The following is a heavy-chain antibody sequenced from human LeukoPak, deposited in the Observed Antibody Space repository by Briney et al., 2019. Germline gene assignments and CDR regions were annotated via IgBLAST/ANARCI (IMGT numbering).Heavy chain of an antibody. CDR2: ISSSGIYT. Sequence: PGGSLRLSCAASRFTFSDYYMSWIRQAPGKGLEWVSYISSSGIYTNYADSVKGRFTISRDNAKNSLYLQMNSLRAEDTAVYYCARYSSGWYDYWGQGTLVTVSS. D-gene: IGHD6-19*01. V-gene: IGHV3-11*06. CDR3: ARYSSGWYDY. J-gene: IGHJ4*02. CDR1: RFTFSDYY.